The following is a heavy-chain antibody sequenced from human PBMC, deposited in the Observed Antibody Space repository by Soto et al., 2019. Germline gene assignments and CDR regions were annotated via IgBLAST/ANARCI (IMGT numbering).Heavy chain of an antibody. V-gene: IGHV4-59*01. J-gene: IGHJ4*02. Sequence: SETLSLTCTVSGGSISSYYWSWIRQPPGKGLEWIGYIYYSGSTNYNPSLKSRVTISVDTSKNQFSLKLSSVTAADTAVYYCARAGFEGSLLEWFPIDYWGQGTLVTVSS. D-gene: IGHD3-3*01. CDR1: GGSISSYY. CDR3: ARAGFEGSLLEWFPIDY. CDR2: IYYSGST.